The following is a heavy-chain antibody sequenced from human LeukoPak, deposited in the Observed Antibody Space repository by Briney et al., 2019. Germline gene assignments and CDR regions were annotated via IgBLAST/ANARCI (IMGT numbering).Heavy chain of an antibody. V-gene: IGHV4-39*01. D-gene: IGHD2-21*01. Sequence: PSETLSLTCTVSGGSLSSSSYYWGWIRQPPGKGLEWLGSIYYSGSTYYNPSLKSRVTISVDTSKNQFSLKLSSVTAADTAVYYRARAYCGGDCYLNWFDPWRQGTLVTVSS. CDR3: ARAYCGGDCYLNWFDP. J-gene: IGHJ5*02. CDR1: GGSLSSSSYY. CDR2: IYYSGST.